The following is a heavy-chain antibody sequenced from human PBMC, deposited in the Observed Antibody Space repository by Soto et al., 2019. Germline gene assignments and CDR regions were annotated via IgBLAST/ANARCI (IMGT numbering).Heavy chain of an antibody. D-gene: IGHD6-13*01. J-gene: IGHJ4*02. CDR3: AKDRAGQQLVQPHDY. V-gene: IGHV3-23*01. Sequence: GGSLRLSCAASGFTFSSYAMSWVRQAPGKGLEWVSAISGSGGSTYYADSVKGRFTISRDNSKNTLYLQMNSLRAEDTAVYYCAKDRAGQQLVQPHDYWGQGTLVTVSS. CDR1: GFTFSSYA. CDR2: ISGSGGST.